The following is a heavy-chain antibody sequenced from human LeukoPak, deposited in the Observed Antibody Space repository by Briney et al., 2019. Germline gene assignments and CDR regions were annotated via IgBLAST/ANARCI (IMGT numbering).Heavy chain of an antibody. CDR1: GFIFSDYY. CDR3: ASGSSSVGY. V-gene: IGHV3-11*01. Sequence: GGSLRISCAASGFIFSDYYMSWIRQSPGKGLEWISYVSPNGTDIYSIDSVRGRFIISRDNAKNTLSLQMNSLGVEDTAVYYCASGSSSVGYWGQGTLVTVSS. D-gene: IGHD6-6*01. J-gene: IGHJ4*02. CDR2: VSPNGTDI.